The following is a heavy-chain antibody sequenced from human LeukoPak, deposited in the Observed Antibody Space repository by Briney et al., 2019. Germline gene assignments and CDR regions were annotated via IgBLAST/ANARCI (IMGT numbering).Heavy chain of an antibody. CDR2: FDPEDGET. J-gene: IGHJ4*02. D-gene: IGHD5-18*01. CDR3: ASVTAMVFYFDY. Sequence: ASVKVSCKVSGYTLTELSMHWVRQAPGKGLEWMGGFDPEDGETIYAQKFQGRVTMTEDTSTDTAYMELSSLRPEDTAVYYCASVTAMVFYFDYWGQGTLVTVSS. CDR1: GYTLTELS. V-gene: IGHV1-24*01.